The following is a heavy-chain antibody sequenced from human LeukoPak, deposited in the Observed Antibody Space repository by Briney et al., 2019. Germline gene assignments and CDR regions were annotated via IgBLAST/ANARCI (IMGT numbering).Heavy chain of an antibody. J-gene: IGHJ5*02. CDR2: IYHSGST. Sequence: SETPSLTCAVSGYSISSGYYWGWIRQPPGKGLEWIGSIYHSGSTFYNPSLKSRVTISVDTSKNQFSLKLSSVTAADTAVYYCARDVVVAATAEYYYDSSGYYYEVWFDPWGQGTLVTVSS. CDR3: ARDVVVAATAEYYYDSSGYYYEVWFDP. V-gene: IGHV4-38-2*02. D-gene: IGHD3-22*01. CDR1: GYSISSGYY.